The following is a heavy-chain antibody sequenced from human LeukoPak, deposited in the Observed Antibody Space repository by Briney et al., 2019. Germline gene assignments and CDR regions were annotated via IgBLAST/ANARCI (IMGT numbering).Heavy chain of an antibody. J-gene: IGHJ4*02. D-gene: IGHD6-13*01. CDR1: GFTFSYHW. V-gene: IGHV3-7*01. CDR2: IKNDGAVK. CDR3: AKDSYSKGGF. Sequence: GGSLRLSCAASGFTFSYHWMTWVRQAPGKGLEWVANIKNDGAVKNYVDSVKGRFTISRDNAKNSLYLQMNSLRAEDTAVYYCAKDSYSKGGFWGQGVLVTVSS.